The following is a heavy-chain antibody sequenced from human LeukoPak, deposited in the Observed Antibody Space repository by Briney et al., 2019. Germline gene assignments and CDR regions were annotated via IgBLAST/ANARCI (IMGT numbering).Heavy chain of an antibody. J-gene: IGHJ6*03. CDR2: IIPIFGTA. Sequence: SVKVPRKAFGGTLSSYAISWGRQAPGQGLEWMGGIIPIFGTANYAQKFQGRVTITADESTSTAYMELSSLRSEDTAVYYCARGGAPTYYYYMDVWGKGTTVTISS. CDR1: GGTLSSYA. CDR3: ARGGAPTYYYYMDV. D-gene: IGHD3-16*01. V-gene: IGHV1-69*13.